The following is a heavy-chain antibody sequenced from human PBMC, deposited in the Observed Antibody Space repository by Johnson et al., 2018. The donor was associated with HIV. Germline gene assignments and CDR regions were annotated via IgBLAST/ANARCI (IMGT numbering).Heavy chain of an antibody. Sequence: VQLVESGGGLVQPGGSLRLSCAASGFTFSSYWMNWVRQAPGKGLEWVANIKQDGTEKYYVDSVKGRFTISRDNAKNSLYLQLNSLRAEDTAVYYCASLSSSLFGAFDIWGPGTMVTVSS. V-gene: IGHV3-7*05. CDR1: GFTFSSYW. CDR3: ASLSSSLFGAFDI. J-gene: IGHJ3*02. D-gene: IGHD6-13*01. CDR2: IKQDGTEK.